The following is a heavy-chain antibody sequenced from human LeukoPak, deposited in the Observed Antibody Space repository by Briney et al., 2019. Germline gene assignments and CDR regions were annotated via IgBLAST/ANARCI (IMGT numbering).Heavy chain of an antibody. D-gene: IGHD6-13*01. V-gene: IGHV4-59*01. J-gene: IGHJ6*03. CDR3: ARTTEAHSWRTRYYDYYMDA. CDR1: GGSISNY. CDR2: IYYSGST. Sequence: SETLSLTCTVSGGSISNYWSWIRQPPGKGLEWIGYIYYSGSTNYNPSLKSRVTISVDTSKNQFSLKLSSVTAADTAVYYCARTTEAHSWRTRYYDYYMDAWGKGTTVTVSS.